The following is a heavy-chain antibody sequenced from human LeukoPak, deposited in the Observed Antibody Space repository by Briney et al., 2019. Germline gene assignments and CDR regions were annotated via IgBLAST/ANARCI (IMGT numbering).Heavy chain of an antibody. J-gene: IGHJ3*02. CDR2: ISSSGSTI. V-gene: IGHV3-48*03. Sequence: GGSLRLSCAASGFTFSSYEMNWVRQAPGKGLEWVSYISSSGSTIYYADSVKGRFTISRDNAKNSLYLQMNSLRAEDTAVYYCAREPATAIPEDAFDIWGQGTMVTVSS. CDR1: GFTFSSYE. CDR3: AREPATAIPEDAFDI. D-gene: IGHD2-2*02.